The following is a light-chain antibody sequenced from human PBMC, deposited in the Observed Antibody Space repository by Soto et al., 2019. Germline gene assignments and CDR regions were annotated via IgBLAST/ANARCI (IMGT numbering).Light chain of an antibody. CDR1: QSVSSY. CDR2: AAS. V-gene: IGKV3-11*01. CDR3: QQRSTRPT. J-gene: IGKJ5*01. Sequence: EIVLTQSPATLSLSPGERATLSCRASQSVSSYLAWYQQTPGQAPSLLIYAASNSATGLPARFSGSGSGTDFPLTISRLEPEDFAVYYCQQRSTRPTFGQGTRLEIK.